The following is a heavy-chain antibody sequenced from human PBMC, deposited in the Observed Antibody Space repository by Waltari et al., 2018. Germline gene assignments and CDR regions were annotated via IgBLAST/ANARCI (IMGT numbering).Heavy chain of an antibody. CDR2: IIPNLGTA. Sequence: QVQLVQSGAEVKKPGSSVKVSCKASGGTFRSYALRWVRQAPGPGLEWMGGIIPNLGTANYTQKFQGRVTITADESTSTAYMELSSLRSEDTAVYYCARNGFTMVRGVTTPYYYGMDVWGQGTTVTVSS. CDR3: ARNGFTMVRGVTTPYYYGMDV. CDR1: GGTFRSYA. D-gene: IGHD3-10*01. J-gene: IGHJ6*02. V-gene: IGHV1-69*01.